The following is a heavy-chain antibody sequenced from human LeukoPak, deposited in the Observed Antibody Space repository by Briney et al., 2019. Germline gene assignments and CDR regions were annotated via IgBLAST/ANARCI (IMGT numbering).Heavy chain of an antibody. CDR1: GGTFSSYA. Sequence: GASVKVSCKASGGTFSSYAISWVRQAPGQGVEWMGRIIPIFGIANYAQKFQGRVTITADKSTSTAYMELSSLRSEDTAVYYCARDGGGWELLPPDYWGQGTLVTVSS. V-gene: IGHV1-69*04. CDR3: ARDGGGWELLPPDY. CDR2: IIPIFGIA. D-gene: IGHD1-26*01. J-gene: IGHJ4*02.